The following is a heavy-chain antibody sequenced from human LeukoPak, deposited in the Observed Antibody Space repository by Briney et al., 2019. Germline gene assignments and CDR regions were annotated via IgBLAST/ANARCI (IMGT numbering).Heavy chain of an antibody. Sequence: PGGSLRLSCAASGFTFSDYYMSWIRQAPGKGLEWVSYISSSSSYTNYAESVKGRFTISRDNAKNSLYLQMNSLRAEDTAVYYCASIYGSGSYYFDYWGQGTLVTVSS. J-gene: IGHJ4*02. CDR2: ISSSSSYT. CDR3: ASIYGSGSYYFDY. D-gene: IGHD3-10*01. V-gene: IGHV3-11*03. CDR1: GFTFSDYY.